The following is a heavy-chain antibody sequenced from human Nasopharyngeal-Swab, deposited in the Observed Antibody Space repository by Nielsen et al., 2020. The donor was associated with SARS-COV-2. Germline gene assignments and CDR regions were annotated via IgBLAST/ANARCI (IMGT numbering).Heavy chain of an antibody. CDR1: GFTFSRYG. CDR3: ARVHLVIVPATFDY. D-gene: IGHD2-2*01. CDR2: ISYDGSNK. V-gene: IGHV3-30*03. Sequence: GGSLRLSCAASGFTFSRYGMHWVRQAPGKGLEWVAIISYDGSNKYYADSVKGRFTISRDNSKNTVYLQISSLRAEDTAVYYCARVHLVIVPATFDYWGQGTLVTVSS. J-gene: IGHJ4*02.